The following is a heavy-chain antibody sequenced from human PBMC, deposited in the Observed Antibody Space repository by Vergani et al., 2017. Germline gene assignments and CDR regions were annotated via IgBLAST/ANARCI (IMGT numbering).Heavy chain of an antibody. V-gene: IGHV7-4-1*02. CDR3: ARGRQWRLTEYLYGMDV. CDR1: GYTFTNYP. CDR2: IKTNSGNP. Sequence: QVQLLQSGSELKMPGASVRISCAASGYTFTNYPLIWVRQAPGQGVEFIGWIKTNSGNPTYVPGFTGRFVFSLDTSVSTAYLQISGLKAEDSAVYYCARGRQWRLTEYLYGMDVWGQGTTVTVSS. J-gene: IGHJ6*02. D-gene: IGHD6-19*01.